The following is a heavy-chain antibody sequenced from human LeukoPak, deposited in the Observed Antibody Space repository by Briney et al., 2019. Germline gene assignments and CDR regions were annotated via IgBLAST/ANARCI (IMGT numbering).Heavy chain of an antibody. CDR3: ARDRGSSWYRNDAFDI. CDR2: ISADNDNT. V-gene: IGHV1-18*01. CDR1: GGTFSSYA. J-gene: IGHJ3*02. Sequence: ASVKVSCKASGGTFSSYAISWVRQAPGQGLEWMGWISADNDNTNYAQKFQGRVTVTTDTSTSTAYMELRSLRSDDTAVYYCARDRGSSWYRNDAFDIWGQGTMVTVSS. D-gene: IGHD6-13*01.